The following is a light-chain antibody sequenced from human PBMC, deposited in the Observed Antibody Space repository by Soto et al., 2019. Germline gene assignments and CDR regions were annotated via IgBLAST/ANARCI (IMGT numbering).Light chain of an antibody. CDR3: QQYGSSPPRYT. V-gene: IGKV3-20*01. CDR1: QSVSSNY. CDR2: AAS. Sequence: EIVLTQSPGTLSLSPGERATLSCRASQSVSSNYLAWYQQTPGQAPRLLIYAASSRATGIPDRFSGSGSGTDFTLTLSRLEPEDFAVYYCQQYGSSPPRYTFGQGTKLEIK. J-gene: IGKJ2*01.